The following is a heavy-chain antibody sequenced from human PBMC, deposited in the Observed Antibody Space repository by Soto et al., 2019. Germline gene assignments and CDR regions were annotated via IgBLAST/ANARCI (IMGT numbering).Heavy chain of an antibody. V-gene: IGHV3-7*04. CDR3: SGGVGDAF. Sequence: EVHLVESGGGLVQTGGSLRLSCAIFESTVSRDWMNWVRQAPGKGLEWVAHINQDGSEKYYVDSVKGRFTISRDNAKKSLYLQMNSLRPAYTAMYYCSGGVGDAFWGQGTLVTVSS. J-gene: IGHJ4*02. CDR1: ESTVSRDW. CDR2: INQDGSEK. D-gene: IGHD1-26*01.